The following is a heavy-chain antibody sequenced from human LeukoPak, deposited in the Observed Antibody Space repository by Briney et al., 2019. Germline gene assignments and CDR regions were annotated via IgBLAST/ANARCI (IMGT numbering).Heavy chain of an antibody. D-gene: IGHD1-26*01. Sequence: GGSLRLSCAASGFTFSNYGMHWVRQAPGKGLEWVAVIWSDESNRYYADSVKGRFTISRDNFKNTLYLHMNRLRAEDTTVYYCARGVVGATTGWYFDLWGRGTLVTVSS. V-gene: IGHV3-33*01. CDR3: ARGVVGATTGWYFDL. J-gene: IGHJ2*01. CDR2: IWSDESNR. CDR1: GFTFSNYG.